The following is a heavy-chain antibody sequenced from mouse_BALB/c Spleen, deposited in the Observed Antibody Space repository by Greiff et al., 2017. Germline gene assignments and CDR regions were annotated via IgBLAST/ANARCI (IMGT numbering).Heavy chain of an antibody. Sequence: QVQLKESGPGLVQPSQSLSITCTVSGFSLTSYGVHWVRQSPGKGLEWLGVIWSGGSTDYNAAFISRLSISKDNSKSQVFFKMNSLQANDTAIYYCARGLPRYYAMDYWGQGTSVTVSS. D-gene: IGHD5-5*01. CDR3: ARGLPRYYAMDY. CDR2: IWSGGST. V-gene: IGHV2-2*02. J-gene: IGHJ4*01. CDR1: GFSLTSYG.